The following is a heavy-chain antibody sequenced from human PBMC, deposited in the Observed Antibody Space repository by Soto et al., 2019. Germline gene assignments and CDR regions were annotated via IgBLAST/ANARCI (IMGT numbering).Heavy chain of an antibody. CDR1: GFTFSSYA. V-gene: IGHV3-23*01. Sequence: EVQLLESGGGLVQPGGSLRLSCAASGFTFSSYAMSWVRQAPGKGLEWVSAISGSGGSTYYAHSVKGRFTISRDNSKNPLYLQPNSLRAEDTAVYYCAKGPLGYCSGGSCPGAFDYWGKGTLVTVSS. CDR3: AKGPLGYCSGGSCPGAFDY. J-gene: IGHJ4*02. CDR2: ISGSGGST. D-gene: IGHD2-15*01.